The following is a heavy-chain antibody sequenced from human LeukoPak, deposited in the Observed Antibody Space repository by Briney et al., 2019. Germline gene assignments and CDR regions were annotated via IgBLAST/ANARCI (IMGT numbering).Heavy chain of an antibody. CDR3: ARGGSRYYYDSSGSGSHYYYYYYMDV. CDR1: GYTFTGYY. J-gene: IGHJ6*03. D-gene: IGHD3-22*01. CDR2: INPNSGGT. Sequence: GASVKVSCKASGYTFTGYYMRWVRQAPGQGLEWMGWINPNSGGTNYAQKFQGRVTMTRDTSISTAYMELSRLRSDDTAVYYCARGGSRYYYDSSGSGSHYYYYYYMDVWGKGTTVTVSS. V-gene: IGHV1-2*02.